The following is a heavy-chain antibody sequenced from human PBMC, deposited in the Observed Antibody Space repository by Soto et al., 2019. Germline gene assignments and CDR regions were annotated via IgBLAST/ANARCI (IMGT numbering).Heavy chain of an antibody. Sequence: PSERLSRTCAVSGCSISSGYYWVWIRQPPGKGLEWIGTIYHIVSTYYNPSLKTRVTISVDTSKNQFSLKLSSVTASDTALYYCARPLYCSAASRSPLSGMDVWGQGTTVTVSS. J-gene: IGHJ6*02. CDR2: IYHIVST. V-gene: IGHV4-38-2*01. CDR1: GCSISSGYY. D-gene: IGHD2-15*01. CDR3: ARPLYCSAASRSPLSGMDV.